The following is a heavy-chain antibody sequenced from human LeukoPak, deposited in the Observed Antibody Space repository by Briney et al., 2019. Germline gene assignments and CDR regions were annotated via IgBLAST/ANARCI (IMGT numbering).Heavy chain of an antibody. CDR1: GGSFSGYY. Sequence: SETLSLTCAVYGGSFSGYYWSWIRQPPGKGLEWIGEINHSGSTNYNPSLKSRVTISVDTSKNQFSLKLSSVTAADTAVYYCARLRYYDFWSGYDDSFDIWGQGTMVTVSS. D-gene: IGHD3-3*01. CDR2: INHSGST. V-gene: IGHV4-34*01. J-gene: IGHJ3*02. CDR3: ARLRYYDFWSGYDDSFDI.